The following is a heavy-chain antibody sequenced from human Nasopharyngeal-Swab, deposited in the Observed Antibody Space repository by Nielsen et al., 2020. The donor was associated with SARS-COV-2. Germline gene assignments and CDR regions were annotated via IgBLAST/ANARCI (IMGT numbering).Heavy chain of an antibody. CDR1: EFTFNNAW. Sequence: GESLKISCAASEFTFNNAWMSWVRQAPGKGLEWVGRTKSKTDGGTTDYAAPVKGRFSISRDDSKHTLYLQMNSLKTEDTAVYYCSTLVTTYFDYWGQGTLVTVSS. CDR2: TKSKTDGGTT. J-gene: IGHJ4*02. CDR3: STLVTTYFDY. V-gene: IGHV3-15*01. D-gene: IGHD4-23*01.